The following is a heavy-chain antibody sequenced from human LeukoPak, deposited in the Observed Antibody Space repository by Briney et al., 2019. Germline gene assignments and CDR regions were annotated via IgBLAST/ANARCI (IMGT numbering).Heavy chain of an antibody. CDR1: GGSISSYY. CDR2: IYYSGST. Sequence: PSETLSLTCTVSGGSISSYYWSWIRQPPGKGLEWIGYIYYSGSTNYNPSLKSRVTISVDTSKNQFSLKLSSVTAADTAVYYCARGVSGSLKAVYYMDVWGKGTTVTVSS. CDR3: ARGVSGSLKAVYYMDV. V-gene: IGHV4-59*01. J-gene: IGHJ6*03. D-gene: IGHD1-26*01.